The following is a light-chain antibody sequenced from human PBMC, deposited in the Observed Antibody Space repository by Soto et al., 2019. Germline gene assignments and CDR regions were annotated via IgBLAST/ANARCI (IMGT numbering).Light chain of an antibody. Sequence: QSVLTQPPSVSGAPGQRVTISCTGTSTNIGAGYYVHWYQQLPGTAPKLLIHGNSNRPSGVPDRFSGAKSGTSASLAITGVQAEDEADYYCQSYHSTLSGYVFGTGTKLTVL. CDR2: GNS. V-gene: IGLV1-40*01. CDR3: QSYHSTLSGYV. CDR1: STNIGAGYY. J-gene: IGLJ1*01.